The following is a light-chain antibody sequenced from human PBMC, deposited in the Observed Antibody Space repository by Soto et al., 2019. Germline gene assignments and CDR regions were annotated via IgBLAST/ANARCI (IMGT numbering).Light chain of an antibody. CDR2: DVT. CDR1: GSDVGAFNY. J-gene: IGLJ1*01. Sequence: QSALTQPASVSVSPGQSISISCIGTGSDVGAFNYVSWYQHHPGKAPQLIIYDVTSRPSGVSNRFSASKSGNTASLTISGLQAEDEADYYCSSYTTRNTEVFGTGTKVTVL. CDR3: SSYTTRNTEV. V-gene: IGLV2-14*03.